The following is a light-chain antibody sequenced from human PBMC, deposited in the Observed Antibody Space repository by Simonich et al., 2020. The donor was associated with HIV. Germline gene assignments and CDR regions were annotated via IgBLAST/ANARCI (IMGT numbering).Light chain of an antibody. CDR3: SSYTSSSTLV. Sequence: QSALTQPASVSGSPGQSITISCTGTCSDVGSYNLVSWYQQTPGKAPKIMIYYVRKRPSGVSDRFACSKSGNTASLTISGLQAEDEADYYCSSYTSSSTLVFGGGTKLTVL. CDR2: YVR. V-gene: IGLV2-14*02. J-gene: IGLJ2*01. CDR1: CSDVGSYNL.